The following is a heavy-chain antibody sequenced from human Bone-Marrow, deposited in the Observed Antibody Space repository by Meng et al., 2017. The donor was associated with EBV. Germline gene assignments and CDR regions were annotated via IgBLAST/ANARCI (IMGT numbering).Heavy chain of an antibody. J-gene: IGHJ4*02. Sequence: VQVVHAGGEVKKPGSSVKVSCNASGSTFSSYAISWVRQAPGQGLEWMGGIIPIFGTANYAQKFQGRVTITADESTSTAYMELSSLRSEDTAVYYCASATNTAMVPTLTYWGQGTLVTVSS. CDR2: IIPIFGTA. CDR1: GSTFSSYA. CDR3: ASATNTAMVPTLTY. D-gene: IGHD5-18*01. V-gene: IGHV1-69*01.